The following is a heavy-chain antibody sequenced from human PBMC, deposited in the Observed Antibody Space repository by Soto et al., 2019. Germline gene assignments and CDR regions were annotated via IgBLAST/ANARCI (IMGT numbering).Heavy chain of an antibody. CDR3: APGKRMNVSNGEN. D-gene: IGHD2-8*01. V-gene: IGHV1-18*01. CDR2: IAVSNNRT. CDR1: GYNFDDYS. Sequence: QVQLVQSGSELKKPGSSVKVSCKTSGYNFDDYSIHWVRQAPGQGLVWVGLIAVSNNRTNSGQNFQGRISMTTNLSTSTVYIALTTLRSDNPAGYYWAPGKRMNVSNGENWGQGTLVSVS. J-gene: IGHJ4*02.